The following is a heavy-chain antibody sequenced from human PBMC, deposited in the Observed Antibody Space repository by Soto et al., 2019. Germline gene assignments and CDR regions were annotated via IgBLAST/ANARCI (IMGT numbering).Heavy chain of an antibody. D-gene: IGHD2-2*01. CDR1: GGSISSTSYY. Sequence: QLQLQESGPGLVKPSETLSLTCTVSGGSISSTSYYWGWIRQPPGKGLEWIGTIYYSGSTYYNPSLKRRVTITVDTSKNQFSLKLSSLTAAATAAYYCARLVGYCSSSSCSTPYYYYYYMDVWGKGTTVTVSS. J-gene: IGHJ6*03. CDR3: ARLVGYCSSSSCSTPYYYYYYMDV. V-gene: IGHV4-39*01. CDR2: IYYSGST.